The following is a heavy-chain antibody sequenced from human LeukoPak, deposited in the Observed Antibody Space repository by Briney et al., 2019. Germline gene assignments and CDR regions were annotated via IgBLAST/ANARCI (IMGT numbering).Heavy chain of an antibody. J-gene: IGHJ6*03. CDR2: ISGSSNTI. V-gene: IGHV3-48*01. Sequence: PGGSLRLSCAASGFSFSTYAMNWVRQAPGKGLEWLSYISGSSNTIYYADSVKGRFTVSRDNSKNTLYLQMNSLRAEDTAVYYCARDGEYCSSTSCYRHYYYYMDVWGKGTTVTVSS. CDR1: GFSFSTYA. D-gene: IGHD2-2*01. CDR3: ARDGEYCSSTSCYRHYYYYMDV.